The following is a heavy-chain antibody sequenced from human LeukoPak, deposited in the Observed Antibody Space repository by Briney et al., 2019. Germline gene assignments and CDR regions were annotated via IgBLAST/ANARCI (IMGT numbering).Heavy chain of an antibody. V-gene: IGHV3-23*01. CDR1: GFTFSSYA. J-gene: IGHJ5*02. D-gene: IGHD3-10*01. CDR3: AKAYYYGSGPAGNWFDP. Sequence: GGSLRLSCAASGFTFSSYAMSWVRQAPGKGLEWVSAISGSGGSTYYADSVKGRFTISRDNPKNTLYLQMNSLRAEDTAVYYCAKAYYYGSGPAGNWFDPWGQGTLVTVSS. CDR2: ISGSGGST.